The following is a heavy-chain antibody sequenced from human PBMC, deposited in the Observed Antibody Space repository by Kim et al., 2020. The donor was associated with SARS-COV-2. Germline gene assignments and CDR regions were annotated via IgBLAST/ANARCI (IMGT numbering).Heavy chain of an antibody. CDR2: IYYSGGT. CDR3: AREPGNWFDP. J-gene: IGHJ5*02. CDR1: GGSISSGGYY. Sequence: SETLSLTCTVSGGSISSGGYYWSWIRQHPGKGLEWIGYIYYSGGTYYNPSLKSRVTISVDTSKNQFSLKLSSVTAADTAVYYCAREPGNWFDPWGQGTLVTVSS. D-gene: IGHD3-10*01. V-gene: IGHV4-31*03.